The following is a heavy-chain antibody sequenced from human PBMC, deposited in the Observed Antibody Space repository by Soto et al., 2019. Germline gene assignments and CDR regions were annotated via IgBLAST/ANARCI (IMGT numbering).Heavy chain of an antibody. CDR3: ARVPIGSYGGWNF. J-gene: IGHJ4*02. D-gene: IGHD1-26*01. CDR1: GFTFSSYW. Sequence: EVQLVESGGGLVQPGGSLRLSCAASGFTFSSYWLHWVRQAPGKGLVWVSRINPDGTTTTYADSVQGRFTISRDNAKNTLYLQMNSLRGDDTAVYYCARVPIGSYGGWNFWGQGTLVTVSS. CDR2: INPDGTTT. V-gene: IGHV3-74*01.